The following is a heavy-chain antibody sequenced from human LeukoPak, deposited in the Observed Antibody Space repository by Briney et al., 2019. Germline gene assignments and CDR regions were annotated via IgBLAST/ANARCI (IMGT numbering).Heavy chain of an antibody. CDR3: ARDLGGYSYGSHFDY. CDR2: INPNSGGT. J-gene: IGHJ4*02. CDR1: GYTFTSYD. D-gene: IGHD5-18*01. V-gene: IGHV1-2*02. Sequence: ASVKVSCKASGYTFTSYDINWVRQATGQGLEWMGWINPNSGGTNYAQKFQGRVTMTRDTSISTAYMELSRLRSDDTAVYYCARDLGGYSYGSHFDYWGQGTLVTVSS.